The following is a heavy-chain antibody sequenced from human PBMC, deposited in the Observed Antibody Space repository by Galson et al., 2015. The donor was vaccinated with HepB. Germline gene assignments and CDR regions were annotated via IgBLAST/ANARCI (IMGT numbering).Heavy chain of an antibody. CDR3: ARLSRRGYYYDSSGFFFDY. CDR2: INPNSGGT. V-gene: IGHV1-2*02. Sequence: SVKVSCKASGYTFSDFYLHWVRQVPGHGVEWMGWINPNSGGTNFAQKFQGRVTMTQDTSISTAYMELSRLRSDDTAVYYCARLSRRGYYYDSSGFFFDYWGQGTLVLVSS. CDR1: GYTFSDFY. D-gene: IGHD3-22*01. J-gene: IGHJ4*02.